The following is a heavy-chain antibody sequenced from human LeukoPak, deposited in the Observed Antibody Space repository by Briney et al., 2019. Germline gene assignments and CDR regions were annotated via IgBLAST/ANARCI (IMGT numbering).Heavy chain of an antibody. D-gene: IGHD3-22*01. Sequence: PGGSLRLSCAASGFTFSSYGMHWVRQAPGKGLEWVAVIWYDGSNKYYADSVKGRFTVSRDNSKNTLYLQMNSLRAEDTAVYYCARLHTRYYYDYTYDAFDIWGQGTMVTVSS. CDR1: GFTFSSYG. V-gene: IGHV3-33*01. CDR3: ARLHTRYYYDYTYDAFDI. CDR2: IWYDGSNK. J-gene: IGHJ3*02.